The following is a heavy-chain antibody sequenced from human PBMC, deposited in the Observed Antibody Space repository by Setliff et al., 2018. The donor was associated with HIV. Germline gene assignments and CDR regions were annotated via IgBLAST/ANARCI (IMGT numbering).Heavy chain of an antibody. D-gene: IGHD6-6*01. CDR1: GFTFNTYA. CDR2: ISADGLTT. CDR3: AKVRGDTRSSPYVDF. V-gene: IGHV3-23*01. Sequence: PGGSLRLSCAASGFTFNTYAVTWVRQAPGKGLEWVSVISADGLTTFYADSVKGRFTISRDNSKDTLYLQMNSLRAEDTALYYCAKVRGDTRSSPYVDFWGQGTPVTVSS. J-gene: IGHJ4*02.